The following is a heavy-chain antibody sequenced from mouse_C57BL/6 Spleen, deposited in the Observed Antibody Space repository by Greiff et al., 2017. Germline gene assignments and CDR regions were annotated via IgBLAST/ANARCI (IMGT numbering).Heavy chain of an antibody. Sequence: EVKLMESGGGLVKPGGSLKLSCAASGFTFSSYAMSRVRQTPEKRLEWVATISDGGSYTYYPDNVKGRFTISRDNAKNNLYLQMSHLKSEDTAMYYCARDYGSSYWYFDVWGTGTTVTVSS. CDR3: ARDYGSSYWYFDV. CDR1: GFTFSSYA. D-gene: IGHD1-1*01. CDR2: ISDGGSYT. J-gene: IGHJ1*03. V-gene: IGHV5-4*01.